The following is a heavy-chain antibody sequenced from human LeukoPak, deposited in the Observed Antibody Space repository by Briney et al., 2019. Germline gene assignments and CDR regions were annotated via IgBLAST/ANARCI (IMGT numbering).Heavy chain of an antibody. CDR1: GGSIRSSSYY. CDR3: ARPGVGATYAFDI. CDR2: IYYSGST. D-gene: IGHD1-26*01. Sequence: SETLSLTCTVSGGSIRSSSYYWGWIRQPPGKGLEWIGSIYYSGSTYYNASLKSRGTISVDTSKNQFSLKLNSVTAADTAVYFCARPGVGATYAFDIWGQGTMVTVSS. V-gene: IGHV4-39*01. J-gene: IGHJ3*02.